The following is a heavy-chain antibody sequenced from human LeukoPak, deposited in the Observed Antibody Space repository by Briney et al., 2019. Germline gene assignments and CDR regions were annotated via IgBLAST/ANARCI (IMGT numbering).Heavy chain of an antibody. CDR1: GGSISSYY. CDR2: IYYRGST. CDR3: ARLYSSSWYGFDP. V-gene: IGHV4-59*08. Sequence: SETLSLTCTVSGGSISSYYWSWIRQPPGKGLEWIGYIYYRGSTNYNPSLKSRVTISVDTSKNQFSLKLSSVTAADTAVYYCARLYSSSWYGFDPWGQGTLVTVSS. D-gene: IGHD6-13*01. J-gene: IGHJ5*02.